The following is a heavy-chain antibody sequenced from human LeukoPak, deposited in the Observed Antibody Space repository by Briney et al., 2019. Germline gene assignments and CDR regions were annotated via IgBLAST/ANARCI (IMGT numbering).Heavy chain of an antibody. CDR2: ISNSGDTK. J-gene: IGHJ4*02. V-gene: IGHV3-11*01. CDR1: GFTFSDYY. D-gene: IGHD5-18*01. Sequence: GGSLRLSCAAFGFTFSDYYMSWIRQAPGKGLEWVAYISNSGDTKYYADSVKGRFTISRDNAENSLYLQMSSLRADDTAVYYCTNSGGDSYGATYWGQGTLVIVSS. CDR3: TNSGGDSYGATY.